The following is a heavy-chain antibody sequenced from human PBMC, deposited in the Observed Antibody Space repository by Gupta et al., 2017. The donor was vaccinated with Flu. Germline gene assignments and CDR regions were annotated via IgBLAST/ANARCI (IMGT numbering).Heavy chain of an antibody. CDR2: IKQDGSEK. CDR3: ASDSSGWYWFAFDI. Sequence: EVQLVESGGGLVQPGGSLRLSCAASGFTVCSYWMSWVRQAPGKGLEWVANIKQDGSEKYYVDSVKGRFTISRDNAKNSLYLQMNSLRAEDTAVYYCASDSSGWYWFAFDIWGQGTMVTVSS. D-gene: IGHD6-19*01. CDR1: GFTVCSYW. J-gene: IGHJ3*02. V-gene: IGHV3-7*01.